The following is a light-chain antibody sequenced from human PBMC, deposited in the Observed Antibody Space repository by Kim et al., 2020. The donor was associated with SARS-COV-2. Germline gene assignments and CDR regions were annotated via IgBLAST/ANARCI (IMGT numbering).Light chain of an antibody. Sequence: SLSPGERATLSCRASQSVRNLLAWFQQKPGQAPRLLIYTASNRATGIPARFSGSGSGTDFTLTISSLEPEDFAVYYCQQRSSWPLTFGGGTKLEI. CDR2: TAS. CDR1: QSVRNL. V-gene: IGKV3-11*01. J-gene: IGKJ4*01. CDR3: QQRSSWPLT.